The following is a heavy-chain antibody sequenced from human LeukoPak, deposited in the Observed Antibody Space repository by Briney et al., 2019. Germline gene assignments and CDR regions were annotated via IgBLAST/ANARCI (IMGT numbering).Heavy chain of an antibody. CDR2: INPNSGGT. J-gene: IGHJ3*02. V-gene: IGHV1-2*02. CDR1: GYTFTDYY. D-gene: IGHD4-11*01. Sequence: ASVKVSCKASGYTFTDYYMHWVRQAPGQGLEWMGWINPNSGGTNYAQNFQGRVTMTRDTSINTAHMELSRLRSDDTAVYYCMRVPRTTKNAFDIWGQGTMVTVSS. CDR3: MRVPRTTKNAFDI.